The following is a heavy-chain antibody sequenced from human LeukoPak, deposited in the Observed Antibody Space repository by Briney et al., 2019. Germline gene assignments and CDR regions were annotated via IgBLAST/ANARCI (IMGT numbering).Heavy chain of an antibody. V-gene: IGHV1-18*01. CDR2: ISAYNGNT. CDR1: GYTFTSYG. J-gene: IGHJ4*02. CDR3: ARDKMRGQWLVDFDY. Sequence: ASVKVSCTASGYTFTSYGMSWVRQAPGQGLEWMGWISAYNGNTNYAQKLQGRVTMTTDTSTSTAYMELRSLRSDDTAVYYCARDKMRGQWLVDFDYWGQGTLVTVSS. D-gene: IGHD6-19*01.